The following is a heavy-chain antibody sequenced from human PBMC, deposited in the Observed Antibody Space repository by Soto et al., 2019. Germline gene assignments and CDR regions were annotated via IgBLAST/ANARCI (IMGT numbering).Heavy chain of an antibody. D-gene: IGHD5-12*01. Sequence: QVQLQESGPGLVKPSETLSLTCTVSGGSISSYYWSWIRQPPGKGLEWIGYIYYSGSTNYNPSLKNRATISVDTSKNQFSLKLSSVTAADTAVYYCARGIGYSGYDPHFDYWGQGTLVTVSS. CDR3: ARGIGYSGYDPHFDY. CDR1: GGSISSYY. J-gene: IGHJ4*02. CDR2: IYYSGST. V-gene: IGHV4-59*01.